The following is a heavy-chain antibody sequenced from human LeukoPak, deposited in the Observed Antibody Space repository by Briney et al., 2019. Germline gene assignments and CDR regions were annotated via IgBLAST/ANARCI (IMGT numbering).Heavy chain of an antibody. CDR2: ISTNSWYV. CDR1: GFSLSTYN. J-gene: IGHJ3*02. V-gene: IGHV3-21*01. Sequence: PGGSLRLSCAASGFSLSTYNTNWVRQAPGKGLEWVSYISTNSWYVYYGDSVQGRFTISRDNADNSLFLQMNSLRAEDTAVYYCARESDFNANFDAFDIWGQGTVVTVSS. CDR3: ARESDFNANFDAFDI. D-gene: IGHD4/OR15-4a*01.